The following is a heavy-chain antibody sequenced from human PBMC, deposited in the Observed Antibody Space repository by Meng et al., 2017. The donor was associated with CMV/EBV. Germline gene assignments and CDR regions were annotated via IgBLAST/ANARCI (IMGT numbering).Heavy chain of an antibody. CDR3: ARVPQGFDDSSGYYFGY. CDR2: IIPILGIA. D-gene: IGHD3-22*01. V-gene: IGHV1-69*10. Sequence: SVKVSCKASGGTFSSYAISWVRQAPGQGLEWMGGIIPILGIANYAQKFQGRVTITADKSTSTAYIELSSLRSEDTAVYYCARVPQGFDDSSGYYFGYWGQGTLVTVSS. J-gene: IGHJ4*02. CDR1: GGTFSSYA.